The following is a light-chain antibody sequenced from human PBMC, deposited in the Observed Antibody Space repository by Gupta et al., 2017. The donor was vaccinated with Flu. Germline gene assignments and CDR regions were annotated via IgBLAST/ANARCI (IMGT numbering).Light chain of an antibody. V-gene: IGKV3-20*01. J-gene: IGKJ4*01. Sequence: GTLSLSPGERATPSCRASQFVGNNLSAWHQQNPGQAPRLLIYPASSTAAGLPDRFSGSASGTYFTLTISMLAPEDFAVYHCQQDDDSPLTFGGGTKVESK. CDR3: QQDDDSPLT. CDR2: PAS. CDR1: QFVGNNL.